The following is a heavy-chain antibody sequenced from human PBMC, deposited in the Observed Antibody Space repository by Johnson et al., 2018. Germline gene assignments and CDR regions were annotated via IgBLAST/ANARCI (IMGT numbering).Heavy chain of an antibody. CDR3: ARSTSILIRGLWYYYMDV. CDR2: IYPGDSDT. V-gene: IGHV5-51*03. Sequence: EVQLVESGAEVKKPGESXKISCKGSGYSFTSYWIGWVRQMPGKGLEWMGIIYPGDSDTRYSPAFYGQVTMSVDKSINTAYLQWRSLKASDTAIYYCARSTSILIRGLWYYYMDVWGKGTSVTVSS. J-gene: IGHJ6*03. D-gene: IGHD3-10*01. CDR1: GYSFTSYW.